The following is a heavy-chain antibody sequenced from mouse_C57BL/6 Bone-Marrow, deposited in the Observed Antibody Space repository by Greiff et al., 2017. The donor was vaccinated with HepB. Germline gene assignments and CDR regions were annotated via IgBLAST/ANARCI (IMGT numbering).Heavy chain of an antibody. V-gene: IGHV1-81*01. CDR1: GYTFTSYG. Sequence: QVQLQQSGAELARPGASVKLSCKASGYTFTSYGISWVKQRTGQGLEWIVEIYPRSGNTYYNEKFKGKATLTADKSSSTAYMELRSLTSEDSAVYFGARAVEYYGGSYWGQGTTLTVAS. D-gene: IGHD1-1*01. CDR3: ARAVEYYGGSY. CDR2: IYPRSGNT. J-gene: IGHJ2*01.